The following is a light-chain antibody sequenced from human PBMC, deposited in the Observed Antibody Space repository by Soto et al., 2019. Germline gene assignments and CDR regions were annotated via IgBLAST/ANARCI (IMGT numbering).Light chain of an antibody. CDR3: QQVNSYPLT. J-gene: IGKJ4*01. CDR1: QSIGTW. Sequence: DIQLTQSPSTLSASVGDRITITCRASQSIGTWLAWYQHRPGEGPKLLIHDASSLESGVPSRFSGTGSATEFILTISSLQPEDFATYYCQQVNSYPLTFGGGTKVDIK. V-gene: IGKV1-5*01. CDR2: DAS.